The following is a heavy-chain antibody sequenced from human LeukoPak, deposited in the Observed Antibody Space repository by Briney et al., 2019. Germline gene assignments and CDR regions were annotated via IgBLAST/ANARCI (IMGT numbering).Heavy chain of an antibody. CDR2: IYTSGST. J-gene: IGHJ6*03. CDR3: ASDLPLGWDYGDHLGVRGYYYMDV. CDR1: GGSISSYH. V-gene: IGHV4-4*07. Sequence: PSETLSLTCTVSGGSISSYHWSWIRQPAGKGLEWIGRIYTSGSTNYNPSLKSRVTMSVDTSKNQFSLKLSSVTAADTAVYYCASDLPLGWDYGDHLGVRGYYYMDVWGKGTTVTISS. D-gene: IGHD4-17*01.